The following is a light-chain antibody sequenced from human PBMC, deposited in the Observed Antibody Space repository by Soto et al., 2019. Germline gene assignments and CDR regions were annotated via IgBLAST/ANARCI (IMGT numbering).Light chain of an antibody. J-gene: IGLJ2*01. CDR1: SSDVGAYKY. V-gene: IGLV2-8*01. CDR3: SSHAGSSVV. Sequence: QPVLTQPPSASGSPGQSVTISCTGTSSDVGAYKYVSWYQQYPGKAPKLLIYDVTERPSGVPDRFSGSKSGNTASLTVSGLQVEDEADYYCSSHAGSSVVFGVGTKLTVL. CDR2: DVT.